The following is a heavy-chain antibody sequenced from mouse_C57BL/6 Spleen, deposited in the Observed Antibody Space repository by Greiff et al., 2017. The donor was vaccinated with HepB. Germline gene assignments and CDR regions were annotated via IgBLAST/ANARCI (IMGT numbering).Heavy chain of an antibody. Sequence: QVQLQQSGAELMKPGASVKLSCKATGYTFTGYWIEWVKQRPGHGLEWIGEILPGSGSTNYNEKFKGKATFTADTSSNTADMQLSSLTTEDSAIYYCARRGEYEGWFAYWGQGTLVTVSA. J-gene: IGHJ3*01. CDR2: ILPGSGST. V-gene: IGHV1-9*01. D-gene: IGHD2-14*01. CDR3: ARRGEYEGWFAY. CDR1: GYTFTGYW.